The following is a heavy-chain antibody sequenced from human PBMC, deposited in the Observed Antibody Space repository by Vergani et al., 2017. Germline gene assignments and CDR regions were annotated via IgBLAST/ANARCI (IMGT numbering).Heavy chain of an antibody. CDR3: ARAGGGDSSSWYSRKKYYYYYYGMDV. V-gene: IGHV3-74*01. CDR1: GFTFSSYW. J-gene: IGHJ6*02. Sequence: EVQLVESGGGLVQPGGSLRLSCAASGFTFSSYWMHWVRQAPGKGLVWVSRINSDGSSTSYADSVKGRFTISRDNAKNTLYLQMNSLRAEDTAVYYCARAGGGDSSSWYSRKKYYYYYYGMDVWGQGP. CDR2: INSDGSST. D-gene: IGHD6-13*01.